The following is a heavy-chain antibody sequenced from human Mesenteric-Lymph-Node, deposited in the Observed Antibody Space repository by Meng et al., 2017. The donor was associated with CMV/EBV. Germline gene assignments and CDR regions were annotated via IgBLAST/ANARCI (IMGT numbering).Heavy chain of an antibody. CDR2: TNPTGGNT. CDR1: GYSFTNYY. J-gene: IGHJ4*02. Sequence: ASVKVSCKASGYSFTNYYLHWVRQAPGQGLEWMGTTNPTGGNTNYAQKFQGRVTMTRDTSTSTVYMELSSLRSDDTAVYYCAANTIFGVAPAYFDYWGQGTLVTVSS. CDR3: AANTIFGVAPAYFDY. V-gene: IGHV1-46*01. D-gene: IGHD3-3*01.